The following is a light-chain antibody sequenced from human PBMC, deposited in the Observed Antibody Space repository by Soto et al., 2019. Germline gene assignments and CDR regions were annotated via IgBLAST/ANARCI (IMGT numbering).Light chain of an antibody. Sequence: EIVLTQSPGTLSLSPGERATLSCRASQSVSSNYLAWYQQKPGQAPRLLIYGASSRATGIPDRFSGSGSETDFTLTISRLEPEDFAVYYCQQYGRSPGTFGQGTKVEIK. CDR1: QSVSSNY. J-gene: IGKJ1*01. CDR2: GAS. V-gene: IGKV3-20*01. CDR3: QQYGRSPGT.